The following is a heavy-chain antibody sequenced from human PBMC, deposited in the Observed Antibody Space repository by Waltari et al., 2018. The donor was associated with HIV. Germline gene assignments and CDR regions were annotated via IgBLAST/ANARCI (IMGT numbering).Heavy chain of an antibody. D-gene: IGHD2-8*01. Sequence: VDLLESGGGLVQPGGSLRLSCVGAGFTFQTYPMSWVRQAPGKGLEWVAGIRDRGTTTFYADSVKGRFTISRDNSKNTIYLQMDSLRADDTAVYYCAKPRMEYAIRDFFFGLDVWGQGTTVTVSS. CDR2: IRDRGTTT. V-gene: IGHV3-23*01. J-gene: IGHJ6*02. CDR1: GFTFQTYP. CDR3: AKPRMEYAIRDFFFGLDV.